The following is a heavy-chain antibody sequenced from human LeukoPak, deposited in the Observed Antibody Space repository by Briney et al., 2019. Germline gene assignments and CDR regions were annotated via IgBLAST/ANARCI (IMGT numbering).Heavy chain of an antibody. D-gene: IGHD1-26*01. J-gene: IGHJ4*02. CDR3: AKDMSAEESYYDHIDY. V-gene: IGHV3-23*01. Sequence: PGGSLRLSCAASGFTFSSYAMSWVRQAPGKGLEWVSAISGSGGSTHYADSVKGRFTISRDNSKNTLYLQMNSLRAEDTAVYYCAKDMSAEESYYDHIDYWGQGTLVTVSS. CDR1: GFTFSSYA. CDR2: ISGSGGST.